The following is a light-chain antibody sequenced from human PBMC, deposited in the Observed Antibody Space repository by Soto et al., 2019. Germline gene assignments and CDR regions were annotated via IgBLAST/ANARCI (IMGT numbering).Light chain of an antibody. J-gene: IGKJ5*01. CDR2: GAS. Sequence: EIVLTQSPGTLSLSPGERATLSCRASQSVSSSYLAWYQQKPGQAPSLLIYGASRRATGIPDRFSGSGSGTDFPLTISRLEPEDFAVYYCQQYDSSPITFGQGTRLEI. V-gene: IGKV3-20*01. CDR1: QSVSSSY. CDR3: QQYDSSPIT.